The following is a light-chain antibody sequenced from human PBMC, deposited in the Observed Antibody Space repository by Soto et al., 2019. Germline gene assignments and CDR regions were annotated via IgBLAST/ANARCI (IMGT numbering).Light chain of an antibody. Sequence: QSVLTQPASVSGSAGQSITISGTGTSSDVGGYNYVSWYQQHPGKAPKPMVYEVSNRPSGVSNRSSGSKSGNTASLTISGLHAEGEADYYCSSYTSRRTLYVFGTGTKLTVL. CDR2: EVS. J-gene: IGLJ1*01. CDR3: SSYTSRRTLYV. V-gene: IGLV2-14*01. CDR1: SSDVGGYNY.